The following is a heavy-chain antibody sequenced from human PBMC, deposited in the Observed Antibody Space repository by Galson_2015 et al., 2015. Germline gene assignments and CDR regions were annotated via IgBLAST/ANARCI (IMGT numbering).Heavy chain of an antibody. V-gene: IGHV3-23*01. CDR2: ISGSGGST. Sequence: SLRLSCAASGFTFSSYAMSWVRQAPGKGLEWVSAISGSGGSTYYADSVKGRFTISRDNSKNTLYLQMNSLRAEDTAVYYCAKDLRKGYCSGGSCYPMGYWGQGTLVTVSS. J-gene: IGHJ4*02. CDR1: GFTFSSYA. CDR3: AKDLRKGYCSGGSCYPMGY. D-gene: IGHD2-15*01.